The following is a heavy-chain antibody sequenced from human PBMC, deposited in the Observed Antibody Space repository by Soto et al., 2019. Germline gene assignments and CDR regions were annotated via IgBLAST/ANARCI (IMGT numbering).Heavy chain of an antibody. D-gene: IGHD3-16*02. V-gene: IGHV3-15*07. J-gene: IGHJ3*02. CDR3: TTDSYDYVWGSYRPRNVFDI. CDR2: IKSKTDGGTT. CDR1: GFTFSNAW. Sequence: GGSLRLSCAASGFTFSNAWMNWVRQAPGKGLEWVGRIKSKTDGGTTDYAVAVKGRFTISRDDSKNRLYLQMNSLKTEDTAVYHCTTDSYDYVWGSYRPRNVFDIWGQGTMVTVSS.